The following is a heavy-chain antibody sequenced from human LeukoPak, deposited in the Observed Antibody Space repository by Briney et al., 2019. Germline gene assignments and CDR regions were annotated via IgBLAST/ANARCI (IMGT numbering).Heavy chain of an antibody. CDR3: ARAYYGDERWFDP. Sequence: SETLSLTCTVSGGSISSYYWSWIRQPPGKGLEWIGYIYYSGSTNYNPSLKSRVTISVDTSKNQFSLKLSSVTAADTAVYYCARAYYGDERWFDPWGQGTLVTVSS. V-gene: IGHV4-59*01. D-gene: IGHD4-17*01. CDR2: IYYSGST. J-gene: IGHJ5*02. CDR1: GGSISSYY.